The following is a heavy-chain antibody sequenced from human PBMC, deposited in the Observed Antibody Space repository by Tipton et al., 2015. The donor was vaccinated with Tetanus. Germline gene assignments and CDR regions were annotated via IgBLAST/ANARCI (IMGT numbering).Heavy chain of an antibody. D-gene: IGHD3-16*01. J-gene: IGHJ4*02. CDR2: IYYSGST. CDR1: GGSISSSSYY. Sequence: LRLSCTVSGGSISSSSYYWGWIRQPPAKGLEWIGSIYYSGSTYYNPPLKSRVTISVDTSKNQFSLKLSSVTAADTAVYYCAVGLFGVLNFDYWGQGTLVTVSS. CDR3: AVGLFGVLNFDY. V-gene: IGHV4-39*01.